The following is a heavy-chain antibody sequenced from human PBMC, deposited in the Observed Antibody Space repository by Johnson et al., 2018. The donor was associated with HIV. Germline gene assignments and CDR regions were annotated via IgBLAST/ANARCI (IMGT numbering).Heavy chain of an antibody. D-gene: IGHD3-22*01. CDR3: AKASNYYDSSRHAFDI. CDR1: GFTFSSYG. J-gene: IGHJ3*02. CDR2: INWNGGRT. Sequence: QVQLVESGGGVVQPGRSLRLSCAASGFTFSSYGMHWVRQAPGKGLEWVSGINWNGGRTGYADSVKGRFTISRDNSKNTLYLQMNSLRAEDTAVYYCAKASNYYDSSRHAFDIWGQGTMVTVSS. V-gene: IGHV3-NL1*01.